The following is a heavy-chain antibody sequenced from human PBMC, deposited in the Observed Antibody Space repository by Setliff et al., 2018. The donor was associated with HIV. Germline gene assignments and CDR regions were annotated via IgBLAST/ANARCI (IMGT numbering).Heavy chain of an antibody. Sequence: PSETLSLTCTVSGDSISSGFYYWSWIRQPAGKGLEWIGRINTSGSTNYNPSLKSRVTISVDKSKSQFSLKLSSVTAADTAVYYCARDGGYSYGIGGITYYFDYWGQGTLVTVSS. CDR2: INTSGST. CDR3: ARDGGYSYGIGGITYYFDY. CDR1: GDSISSGFYY. D-gene: IGHD5-18*01. J-gene: IGHJ4*02. V-gene: IGHV4-61*02.